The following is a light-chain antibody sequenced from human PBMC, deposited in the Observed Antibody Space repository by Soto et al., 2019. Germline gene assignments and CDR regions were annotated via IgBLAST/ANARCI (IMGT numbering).Light chain of an antibody. CDR1: SSDVGAYKY. Sequence: QSALTQPASVSGSPGQSITNSCTGTSSDVGAYKYVSWYQQHPGKVPKLIIYGVSNRPSGVSNRFSGSKSGNTAFLTISGLQPEDEADYYCSSFTGTTTLDVFGTGTKLTVL. V-gene: IGLV2-14*03. CDR2: GVS. J-gene: IGLJ1*01. CDR3: SSFTGTTTLDV.